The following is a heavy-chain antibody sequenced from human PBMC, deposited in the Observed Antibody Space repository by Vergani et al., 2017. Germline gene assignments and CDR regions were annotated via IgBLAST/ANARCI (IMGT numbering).Heavy chain of an antibody. V-gene: IGHV3-21*04. CDR2: ISSSSSYI. CDR3: ASRIMITFGGVIAPYGMDV. D-gene: IGHD3-16*02. Sequence: EVQLVESGGGLVKPGGSLRLSCAASGFTFSSYSMNWVRQAPGKGLEWVSSISSSSSYIYYADSVKGRFTISRDNAKNSLYLQMNSLRAEDTAVYYCASRIMITFGGVIAPYGMDVWGQGTTVTVSS. CDR1: GFTFSSYS. J-gene: IGHJ6*02.